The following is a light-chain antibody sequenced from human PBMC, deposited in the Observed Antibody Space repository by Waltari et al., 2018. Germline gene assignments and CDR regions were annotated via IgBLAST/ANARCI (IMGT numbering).Light chain of an antibody. CDR2: ATN. CDR1: IYNIAINP. V-gene: IGLV1-44*01. J-gene: IGLJ2*01. Sequence: LTQSPSLSGTPGQRVTISCSGDIYNIAINPVNWYQQFPGAAPRVVMTATNERPSGIPDRFSGSKSGNSASLTISGLRFEDESDFYCGAWDDKVKAWLFGGGTTVTVL. CDR3: GAWDDKVKAWL.